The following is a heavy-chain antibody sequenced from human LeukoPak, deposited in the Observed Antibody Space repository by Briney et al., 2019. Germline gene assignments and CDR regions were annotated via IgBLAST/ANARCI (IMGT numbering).Heavy chain of an antibody. D-gene: IGHD3-16*01. CDR1: GFTFDDYG. Sequence: GGSLRLSCAASGFTFDDYGMSWVRQAPGKGLEWVSGINWNGGSTGYADSVKGRFTISRDNSKNTLYLQMNSLRAEDTAVYYCAKVVGYDYVWGSSVFDYWGQGTLVTVSS. CDR3: AKVVGYDYVWGSSVFDY. J-gene: IGHJ4*02. CDR2: INWNGGST. V-gene: IGHV3-20*04.